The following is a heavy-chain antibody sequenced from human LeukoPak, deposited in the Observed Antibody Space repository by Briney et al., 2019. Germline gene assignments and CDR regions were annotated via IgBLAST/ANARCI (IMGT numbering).Heavy chain of an antibody. CDR1: GFTFTTYS. CDR3: VAVAGRTSYYYYYMDV. V-gene: IGHV3-21*01. Sequence: GGSLRLSCAASGFTFTTYSMNWVRQAPGKGLEWVSSITSSSTSMYYADSVKGRFTISRDNAKNSLYLQMNSLRAEDTAVYYCVAVAGRTSYYYYYMDVWGKGTTVTVSS. J-gene: IGHJ6*03. CDR2: ITSSSTSM. D-gene: IGHD6-19*01.